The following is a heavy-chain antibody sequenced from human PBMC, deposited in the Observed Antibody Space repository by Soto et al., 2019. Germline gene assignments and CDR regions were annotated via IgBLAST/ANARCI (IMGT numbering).Heavy chain of an antibody. J-gene: IGHJ5*02. CDR2: ISGSGGST. CDR1: GLTFSSYA. Sequence: PGGSLRLSCAASGLTFSSYAMSWVRQAPGKGLGWVSAISGSGGSTNYADSVKGRFTISRDNSKNALYLQMNSLRAEDTAVYYCAKDQAPSIFGVVIIGWGWFDPWGQGTLVTVSS. CDR3: AKDQAPSIFGVVIIGWGWFDP. V-gene: IGHV3-23*01. D-gene: IGHD3-3*01.